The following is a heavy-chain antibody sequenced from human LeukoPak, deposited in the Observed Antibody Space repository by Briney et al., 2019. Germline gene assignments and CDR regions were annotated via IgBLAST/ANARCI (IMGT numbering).Heavy chain of an antibody. Sequence: KSSETLSLTCTVSGDSISSNDYYWGWIRQPPGKGLEWIGSIYYGGSTYYNPSLKSRVIISVDTSMNQFSLKLSFVTTADTAVYYCARALGYCGGGSCTRGYNWFDPWGQGTLVTVPS. J-gene: IGHJ5*02. CDR2: IYYGGST. D-gene: IGHD2-15*01. V-gene: IGHV4-39*01. CDR3: ARALGYCGGGSCTRGYNWFDP. CDR1: GDSISSNDYY.